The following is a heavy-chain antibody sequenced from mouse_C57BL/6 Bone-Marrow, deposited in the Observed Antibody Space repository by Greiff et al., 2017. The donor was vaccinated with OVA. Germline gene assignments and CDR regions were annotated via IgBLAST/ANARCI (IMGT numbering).Heavy chain of an antibody. CDR1: GYTFTNYW. J-gene: IGHJ3*01. CDR2: IYPGGGYT. D-gene: IGHD1-1*01. Sequence: QVQLKESGAELVRPGTSVKMSCKASGYTFTNYWIGWAKQRPGHGLEWIGDIYPGGGYTNYTEKFKGKATLTADKSSSTAYMQFSSLTSEDSAIYYCAREDLLLRTFFAYWGQGTLVTVSA. V-gene: IGHV1-63*01. CDR3: AREDLLLRTFFAY.